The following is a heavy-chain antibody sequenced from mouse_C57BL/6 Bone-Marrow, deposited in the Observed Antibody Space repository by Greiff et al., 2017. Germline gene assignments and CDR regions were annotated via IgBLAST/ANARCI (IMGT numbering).Heavy chain of an antibody. CDR1: GFNIKDDY. J-gene: IGHJ2*01. CDR3: TPDNYGSSPYIDY. CDR2: IDPENGDT. D-gene: IGHD1-1*01. Sequence: VQLQQSGAELVRPGASVKLSCTASGFNIKDDYMHWVKQRPEQGLEWIGWIDPENGDTEYAPKFQGKATLTADTSSNTAYLQLSSLTSEDTAVYYCTPDNYGSSPYIDYGGQGTTLTVSS. V-gene: IGHV14-4*01.